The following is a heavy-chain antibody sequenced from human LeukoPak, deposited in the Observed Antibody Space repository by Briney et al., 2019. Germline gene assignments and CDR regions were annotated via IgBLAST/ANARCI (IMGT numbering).Heavy chain of an antibody. Sequence: GGSLRLSCAASGFTFSDYYMTWIRQAPGKGLEWVSYISGSGTTIYYTDSVKGRFTISRDNAKNSLYLQINTLRAEDTAVYYCARESGAPGAFDIWGQGTLVTVSS. CDR1: GFTFSDYY. J-gene: IGHJ3*02. CDR3: ARESGAPGAFDI. CDR2: ISGSGTTI. D-gene: IGHD6-25*01. V-gene: IGHV3-11*01.